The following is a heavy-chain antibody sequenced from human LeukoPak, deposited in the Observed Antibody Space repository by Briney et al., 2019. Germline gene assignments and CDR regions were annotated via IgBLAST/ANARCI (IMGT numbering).Heavy chain of an antibody. CDR3: AKGVGGYDYAFDI. CDR1: GFTFSNYW. D-gene: IGHD5-12*01. V-gene: IGHV3-23*01. J-gene: IGHJ3*02. CDR2: ISGSGGST. Sequence: PGGSLRLSCAASGFTFSNYWMHWVRQAPGKGLEWVSAISGSGGSTYYADSVKGRFTISRDNSKNTLYLQMNSLRAEDTAVYYCAKGVGGYDYAFDIWGQGTMVTVSS.